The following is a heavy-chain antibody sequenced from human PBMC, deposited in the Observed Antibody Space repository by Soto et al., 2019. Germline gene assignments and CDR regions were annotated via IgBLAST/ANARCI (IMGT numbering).Heavy chain of an antibody. CDR1: GYTFINYY. D-gene: IGHD6-19*01. Sequence: ASVNVSCKASGYTFINYYMHWVRQAPGQGFELMGRISPKSGGTNYAQNFKGRVSLTWXXXXXXAXMXLXXXXSGDTAVYYCANRGSRGPSDYWGQGTLVTVSS. V-gene: IGHV1-2*02. J-gene: IGHJ4*02. CDR2: ISPKSGGT. CDR3: ANRGSRGPSDY.